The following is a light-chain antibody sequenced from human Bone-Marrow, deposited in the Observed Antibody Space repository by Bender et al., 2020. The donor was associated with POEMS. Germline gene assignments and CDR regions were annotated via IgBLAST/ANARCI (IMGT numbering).Light chain of an antibody. CDR1: SSNFGNNA. CDR2: SNN. CDR3: SSWDESLNGWV. J-gene: IGLJ3*02. V-gene: IGLV1-44*01. Sequence: QSVLTQPPSASGTPGQSVTISCSGTSSNFGNNAANWYQHVPGTAPKLLIYSNNQRPSGVPDRFSAATSGGSASLAISGLHSDDEADYYCSSWDESLNGWVFGGGTKLTVL.